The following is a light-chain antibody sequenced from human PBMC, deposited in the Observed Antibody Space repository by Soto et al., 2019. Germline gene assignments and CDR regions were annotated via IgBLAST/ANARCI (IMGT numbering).Light chain of an antibody. Sequence: QSVLTQPPSVSGAPGQRVTISCTGSSSNIGAGYDVHWYQHLSGTAPKLLIYGNTNRPSGVPDRFSGSTSGSSASLAITGLQAEDEADYYCQSYDSSLSVVFGGGTKLTVL. CDR1: SSNIGAGYD. CDR2: GNT. J-gene: IGLJ2*01. V-gene: IGLV1-40*01. CDR3: QSYDSSLSVV.